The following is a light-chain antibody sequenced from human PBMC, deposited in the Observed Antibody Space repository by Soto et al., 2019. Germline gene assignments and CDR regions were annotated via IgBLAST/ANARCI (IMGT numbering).Light chain of an antibody. CDR2: GAS. V-gene: IGKV3-15*01. J-gene: IGKJ2*02. CDR3: QQYNNWPRGT. CDR1: QSVSSN. Sequence: EIVMTQSPATLSVSPGERATLSCRASQSVSSNLAWYQQKPGQAPRLLIYGASTRATGIPARFSGSGSGTEFHLTISSLQSEDFAVYYCQQYNNWPRGTFGQGTKLEIK.